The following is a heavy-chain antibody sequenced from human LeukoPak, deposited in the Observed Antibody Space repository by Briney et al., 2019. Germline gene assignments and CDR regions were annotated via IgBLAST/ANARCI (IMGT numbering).Heavy chain of an antibody. V-gene: IGHV1-8*01. CDR1: GYTFTSYD. CDR3: ARGRPSTSLSSSWYVFKRKGYYFDY. D-gene: IGHD6-13*01. J-gene: IGHJ4*02. Sequence: ASVNVSCKASGYTFTSYDINWVRQATGQGLEWMGWMNPNSGNTGYAQKFQGRVTMTRNTSISTAYMELSSLRSEDTAVYYCARGRPSTSLSSSWYVFKRKGYYFDYWGQGTLVTVSS. CDR2: MNPNSGNT.